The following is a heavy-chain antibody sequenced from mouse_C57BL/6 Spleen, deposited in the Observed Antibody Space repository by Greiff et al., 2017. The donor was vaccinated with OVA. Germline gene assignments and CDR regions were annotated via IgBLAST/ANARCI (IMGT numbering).Heavy chain of an antibody. CDR2: IDPETGGT. Sequence: VKLQESGAELVRPGASVTLSCKASGYTFTDYEMHWVKQTPVHGLEWIGAIDPETGGTAYNQKFKGKAILTADKSSSTAYMERRSLTSEDSAVYYCTNFLGYFDYWGQGTTLTVAS. CDR3: TNFLGYFDY. D-gene: IGHD4-1*01. J-gene: IGHJ2*01. V-gene: IGHV1-15*01. CDR1: GYTFTDYE.